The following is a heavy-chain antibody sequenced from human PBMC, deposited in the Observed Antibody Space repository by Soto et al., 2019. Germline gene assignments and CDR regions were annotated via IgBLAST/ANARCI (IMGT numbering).Heavy chain of an antibody. J-gene: IGHJ4*02. D-gene: IGHD3-10*01. CDR2: ISYDGSNK. Sequence: QVQLVESGGGVVQPGRSLRLSCAASGFTFSSFAFHWVRQAPGKGLEWVAVISYDGSNKYYADSVKGRFTISRDNSKNTLYLQMNSVRAEDTAVYYCARDIEDYYGSGSYPSGIDYWGQGTLVTVSS. CDR1: GFTFSSFA. V-gene: IGHV3-30-3*01. CDR3: ARDIEDYYGSGSYPSGIDY.